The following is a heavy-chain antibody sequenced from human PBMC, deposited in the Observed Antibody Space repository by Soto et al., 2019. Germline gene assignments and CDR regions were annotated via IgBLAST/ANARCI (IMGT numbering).Heavy chain of an antibody. D-gene: IGHD2-15*01. V-gene: IGHV3-23*01. J-gene: IGHJ6*02. CDR3: AKDLVKVVAATHYYHYRLAV. CDR2: ISGSGGST. CDR1: GFTFSSYW. Sequence: GGSLRLSCAASGFTFSSYWMHWFRQAPGKGLVWVSAISGSGGSTYYADSVKGRFTISRDNSKNTLYLQMNSLRAEDTAVYYCAKDLVKVVAATHYYHYRLAVPAQRTTVPVSS.